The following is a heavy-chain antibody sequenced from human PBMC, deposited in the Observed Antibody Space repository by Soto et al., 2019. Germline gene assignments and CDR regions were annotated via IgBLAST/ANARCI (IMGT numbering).Heavy chain of an antibody. CDR3: ARIPNYYDSTYYFDY. Sequence: SGPTLVNPTETLTLTCTVSGFSLSNARMGVSWIRQPPGKALEWLAHIFSNDEKSYSTSLKSRLTISKDTSKSQVVLTMTNMDPVDTATYYCARIPNYYDSTYYFDYWGQGTLVTVSS. D-gene: IGHD3-22*01. J-gene: IGHJ4*02. CDR1: GFSLSNARMG. CDR2: IFSNDEK. V-gene: IGHV2-26*01.